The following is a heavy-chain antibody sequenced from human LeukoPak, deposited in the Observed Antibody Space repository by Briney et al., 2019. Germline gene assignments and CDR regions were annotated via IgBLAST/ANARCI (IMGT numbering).Heavy chain of an antibody. CDR2: INHSGST. D-gene: IGHD3-16*02. J-gene: IGHJ6*03. CDR3: ARGVGFTFGGVIVRYYYYYMDV. V-gene: IGHV4-34*01. Sequence: SETLSLTCAVYGGSFSGYYWSWLRQPPGKGLEWIGEINHSGSTNYNPSLKSRVTISVDTSKNQFSLKLSSVTAADTAVYYCARGVGFTFGGVIVRYYYYYMDVWGKGTTVTVSS. CDR1: GGSFSGYY.